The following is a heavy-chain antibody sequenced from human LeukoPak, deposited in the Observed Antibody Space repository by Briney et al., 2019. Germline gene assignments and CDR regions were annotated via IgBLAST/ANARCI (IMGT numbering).Heavy chain of an antibody. Sequence: GGSLRLSCAVSELAFRADWMDWVRQVPGKGLEWVATIKADGSEIYYSESVRGRFTISRDNTKKSLYLQMNGLRVEDSAVYYCANLWEFGFWGQGTLVSVSS. CDR1: ELAFRADW. CDR2: IKADGSEI. V-gene: IGHV3-7*01. CDR3: ANLWEFGF. D-gene: IGHD1-26*01. J-gene: IGHJ4*02.